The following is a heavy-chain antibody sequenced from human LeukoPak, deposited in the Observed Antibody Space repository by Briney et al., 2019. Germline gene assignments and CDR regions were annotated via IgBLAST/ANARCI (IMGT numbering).Heavy chain of an antibody. CDR2: ISAYNGHT. D-gene: IGHD3-10*01. J-gene: IGHJ4*02. V-gene: IGHV1-18*01. CDR3: ARASRYYGSGSGFDY. Sequence: ASVKVSCKASGYTFTSYGISWVRQAPGQGLEWMGWISAYNGHTNYAQKLQGRVTMTTDTSTSTAYMELRSLRSDDTAVYYCARASRYYGSGSGFDYWGQGTLVTVSS. CDR1: GYTFTSYG.